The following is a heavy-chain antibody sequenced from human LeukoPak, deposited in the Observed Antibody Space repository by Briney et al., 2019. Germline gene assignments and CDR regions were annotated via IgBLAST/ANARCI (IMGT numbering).Heavy chain of an antibody. V-gene: IGHV4-61*01. D-gene: IGHD3-22*01. CDR2: IYYSGST. CDR1: GGSVSSGIYY. Sequence: KPSETLSLTCTVSGGSVSSGIYYWSWIRQPPGKGLEWIGYIYYSGSTNYNPSLKSRVTISVDTSKNQFSLKLSSVTAAGTAVYYCASIRPGIRYYYDSSGLNDYWGQGTLVTVSS. CDR3: ASIRPGIRYYYDSSGLNDY. J-gene: IGHJ4*02.